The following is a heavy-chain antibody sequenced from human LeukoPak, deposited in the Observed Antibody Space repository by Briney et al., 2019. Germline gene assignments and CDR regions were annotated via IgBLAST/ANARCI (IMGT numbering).Heavy chain of an antibody. V-gene: IGHV3-23*01. J-gene: IGHJ4*02. Sequence: GGSLRLSCLTSGFAFSTNAMSWVRQAPGKGLEWISGISGSGASTYYADSVTGRFTISRDNSRNTLYLQMNSLRGDDTAVYYCAKDVGKWESLHFFDYWGQGTLVTVSS. CDR1: GFAFSTNA. CDR2: ISGSGAST. CDR3: AKDVGKWESLHFFDY. D-gene: IGHD1-26*01.